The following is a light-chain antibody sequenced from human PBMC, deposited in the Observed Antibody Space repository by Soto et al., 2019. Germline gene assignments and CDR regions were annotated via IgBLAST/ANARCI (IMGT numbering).Light chain of an antibody. CDR3: LQYYSYPYT. CDR2: VAS. V-gene: IGKV1-17*01. J-gene: IGKJ2*01. CDR1: QAIRND. Sequence: DIQMTQSPSSLSASVGDRVTITCRASQAIRNDLAWYQQKPGKAPERLIYVASSLQSGVPSRFRGSGSGTELSLAITSLQPEDFATYYCLQYYSYPYTFGQGTKVEIK.